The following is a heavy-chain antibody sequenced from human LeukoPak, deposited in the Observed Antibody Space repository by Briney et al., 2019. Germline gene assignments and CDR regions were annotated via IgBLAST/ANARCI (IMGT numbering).Heavy chain of an antibody. J-gene: IGHJ4*02. Sequence: GGALRLSCVASGLTFSSYAMSWVRQAPGKGLEWVSAISGSGGSTYYADSVKGRFTISRDNSKNTLYLQMNSLRAEDTAVYYCAKRDNWNDSGFDYWGQGTLVTVSS. V-gene: IGHV3-23*01. D-gene: IGHD1-20*01. CDR1: GLTFSSYA. CDR3: AKRDNWNDSGFDY. CDR2: ISGSGGST.